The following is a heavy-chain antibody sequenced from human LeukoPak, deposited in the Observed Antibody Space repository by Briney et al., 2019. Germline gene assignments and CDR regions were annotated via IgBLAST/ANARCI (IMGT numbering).Heavy chain of an antibody. CDR3: ARVEVAGTGWFDP. D-gene: IGHD6-19*01. V-gene: IGHV4-31*03. CDR1: GGSISSGGYY. CDR2: IYYSGST. Sequence: SQTLSLTCTVSGGSISSGGYYWSWIRQHPGKGLEWIGYIYYSGSTYYHPSLKSRVTISVDTSKNQFPLKLSSVTAADTAVYYCARVEVAGTGWFDPWGQGTLVTVSS. J-gene: IGHJ5*02.